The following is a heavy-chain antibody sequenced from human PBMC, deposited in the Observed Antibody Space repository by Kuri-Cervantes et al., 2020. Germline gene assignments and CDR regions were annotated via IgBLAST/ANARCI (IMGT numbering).Heavy chain of an antibody. Sequence: SLKISCAASGFTFDDYAMHWVRQAPGKGLEWVSGISWNSGSIGYADSVKGRFTISRDNAKNSLYLQMNSLRAEDTALYYCAKDMGGMVRGVTFDYWGQGTLVTVSS. D-gene: IGHD3-10*01. CDR3: AKDMGGMVRGVTFDY. J-gene: IGHJ4*02. V-gene: IGHV3-9*01. CDR1: GFTFDDYA. CDR2: ISWNSGSI.